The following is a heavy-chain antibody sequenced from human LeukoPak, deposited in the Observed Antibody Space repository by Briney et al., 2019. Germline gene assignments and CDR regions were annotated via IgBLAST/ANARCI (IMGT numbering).Heavy chain of an antibody. J-gene: IGHJ6*03. V-gene: IGHV1-46*01. CDR3: ARLPDSFYFYMDV. Sequence: GASVKVSCKASGYTFTSYYMHWVRQAPGQGLEWMGIINPSGGSTSYAQKFQGRVTMTRDMSTSTVYMELSSLSSVTAADTAVYYCARLPDSFYFYMDVWGKGTTVTVSS. D-gene: IGHD2/OR15-2a*01. CDR1: GYTFTSYY. CDR2: INPSGGST.